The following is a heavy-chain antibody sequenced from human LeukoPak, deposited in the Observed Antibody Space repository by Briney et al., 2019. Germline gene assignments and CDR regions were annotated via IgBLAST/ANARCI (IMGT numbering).Heavy chain of an antibody. V-gene: IGHV1-69*05. CDR2: IIPIFGTA. J-gene: IGHJ3*02. Sequence: ASVKVSCKASGGTFSSHAISWVRQAPGQGLEWMGGIIPIFGTANYAQKFQGRVTITTDESTSTAYMELSSLRSEDTAVYYCALIPESASGSYPYDAFDIWGQGTMVTVSS. CDR3: ALIPESASGSYPYDAFDI. CDR1: GGTFSSHA. D-gene: IGHD1-26*01.